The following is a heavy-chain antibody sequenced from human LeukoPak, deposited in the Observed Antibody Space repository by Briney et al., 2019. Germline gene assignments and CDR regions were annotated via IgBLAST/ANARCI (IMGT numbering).Heavy chain of an antibody. D-gene: IGHD2-2*01. CDR1: GFTFSNYW. CDR2: INSDGSGT. V-gene: IGHV3-74*01. Sequence: GGSLRLSCAASGFTFSNYWMHWVRQAPGKGLVWVSRINSDGSGTSYADSVKGRFTISRDNARNTLYLQMNSLRADDTAVYYCGRWIHDQSNYLDYWGQGTLVTVSS. J-gene: IGHJ4*02. CDR3: GRWIHDQSNYLDY.